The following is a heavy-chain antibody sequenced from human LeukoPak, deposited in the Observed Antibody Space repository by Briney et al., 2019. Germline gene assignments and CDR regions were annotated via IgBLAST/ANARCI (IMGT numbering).Heavy chain of an antibody. J-gene: IGHJ4*02. D-gene: IGHD6-13*01. CDR2: ISSSSSYI. CDR3: ARDRVMVAAGNTFDY. Sequence: GGSLRLSCAASGFTFSSYSMNWVRQAPGKGLEWVSSISSSSSYIYYADSVKGRFTISRDNAKNSLYLQMNSLRAEDTAVYYCARDRVMVAAGNTFDYWGQGTLVTVSS. CDR1: GFTFSSYS. V-gene: IGHV3-21*01.